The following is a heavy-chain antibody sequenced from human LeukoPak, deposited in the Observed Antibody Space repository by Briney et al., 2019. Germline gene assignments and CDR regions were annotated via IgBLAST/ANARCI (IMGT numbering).Heavy chain of an antibody. CDR3: ARGTAFGYDP. CDR1: GYTFTDHH. V-gene: IGHV1-2*02. Sequence: ASVMVSCKASGYTFTDHHLHWVRQAPGQGLEWMGWIDTKSGGTLYAQKFRDRITMTRDTSITTAYMGLSRLTSDDTAVYYCARGTAFGYDPWGQGTLVTVSS. D-gene: IGHD2-21*02. J-gene: IGHJ5*02. CDR2: IDTKSGGT.